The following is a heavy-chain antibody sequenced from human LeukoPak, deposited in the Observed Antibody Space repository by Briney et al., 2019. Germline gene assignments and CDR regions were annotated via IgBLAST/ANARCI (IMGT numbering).Heavy chain of an antibody. V-gene: IGHV3-74*01. J-gene: IGHJ4*02. Sequence: GGSLRLSCVASGFTLSSYAVSWVRQAPGKGLQWVSRINSAGSSTTYADSVKGRFTISRGNAKNTLYLQMNSLRAEDTAVYYCARDLDRYYFDYWGQGTLVTVSS. CDR3: ARDLDRYYFDY. CDR2: INSAGSST. CDR1: GFTLSSYA.